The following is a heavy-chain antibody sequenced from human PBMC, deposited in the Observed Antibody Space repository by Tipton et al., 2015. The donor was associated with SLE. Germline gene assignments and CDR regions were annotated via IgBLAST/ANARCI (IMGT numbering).Heavy chain of an antibody. V-gene: IGHV4-39*07. D-gene: IGHD6-13*01. CDR2: IFHIGSA. CDR1: GGSISSSSYY. Sequence: TLSLTCTVSGGSISSSSYYWAWIRQPPGKGLEWIGHIFHIGSAYYNPSLKSRVTISIDTSTNQFSLKVKSVTAADTAVYYCARPADGNRNWFDPWGQGTLVTVSS. CDR3: ARPADGNRNWFDP. J-gene: IGHJ5*02.